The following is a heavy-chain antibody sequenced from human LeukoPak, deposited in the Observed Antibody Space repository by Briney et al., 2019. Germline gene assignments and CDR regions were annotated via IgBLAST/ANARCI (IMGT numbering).Heavy chain of an antibody. CDR1: GYTFTSYD. J-gene: IGHJ4*02. D-gene: IGHD4-17*01. V-gene: IGHV1-8*01. Sequence: ASVKVSCKASGYTFTSYDINWVRQATGRGLEWMGWMNPNSGNTGYAQKFQGRVTMTRNTSISTAYMELSSLRSEDTAVYYCARAHYGDYPFDYWGQGTLVTVSS. CDR2: MNPNSGNT. CDR3: ARAHYGDYPFDY.